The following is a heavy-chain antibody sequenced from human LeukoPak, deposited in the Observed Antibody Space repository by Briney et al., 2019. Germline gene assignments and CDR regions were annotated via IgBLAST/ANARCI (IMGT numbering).Heavy chain of an antibody. CDR3: ARHAGYVDDAFDI. J-gene: IGHJ3*02. CDR2: IYHSGST. D-gene: IGHD5-18*01. Sequence: PSETLSLTCAVSGYSISSGYYWGWIRQPPGKGLEWIGSIYHSGSTYYNPSLKSRVTISVDTSKNQFSLKLSSVTAADTAVHYCARHAGYVDDAFDIWGQGTMVTVSP. V-gene: IGHV4-38-2*01. CDR1: GYSISSGYY.